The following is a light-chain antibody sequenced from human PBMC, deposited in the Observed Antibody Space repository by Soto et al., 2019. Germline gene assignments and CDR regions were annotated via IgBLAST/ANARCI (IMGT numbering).Light chain of an antibody. CDR1: SSNIGGYNV. CDR3: SSYTTIKTVV. CDR2: EGI. V-gene: IGLV2-14*02. J-gene: IGLJ2*01. Sequence: QSALTQPASVSGSPGQSITISCSGTSSNIGGYNVVSWYQQHPGKAPKVIVYEGIKRPSGVSDRFSGSTSGSTASLTISGLQAEDEADYHCSSYTTIKTVVFGGGTKLTVL.